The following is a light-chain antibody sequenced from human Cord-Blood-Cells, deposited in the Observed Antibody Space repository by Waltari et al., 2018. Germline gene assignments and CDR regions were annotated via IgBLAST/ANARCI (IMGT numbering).Light chain of an antibody. CDR2: DVS. V-gene: IGLV2-14*01. CDR1: SSDVDGYNY. J-gene: IGLJ1*01. CDR3: SSYTSSSTRV. Sequence: QSALNLPASVSGSPGQSITISCTGTSSDVDGYNYVSWYQQQPGKAPKLMIYDVSNRPSGVSNRFSGSKSGNTASLTISVLQAEDEADYYCSSYTSSSTRVFGTGTKVTVL.